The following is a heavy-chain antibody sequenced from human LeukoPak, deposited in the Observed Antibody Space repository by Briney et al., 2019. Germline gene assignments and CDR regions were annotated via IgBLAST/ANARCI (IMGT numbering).Heavy chain of an antibody. V-gene: IGHV1-69*13. CDR1: GGTFSSYA. D-gene: IGHD6-6*01. CDR2: IIPIFGTA. Sequence: ASVTVSCKASGGTFSSYAISWVRQAPGQGLEWMGGIIPIFGTANYAQKFQGRVTITADESTSTAYMELSSLRSEDTAVYYCAREASSSSYYYYYGMDVWGQGTTVTVSS. CDR3: AREASSSSYYYYYGMDV. J-gene: IGHJ6*02.